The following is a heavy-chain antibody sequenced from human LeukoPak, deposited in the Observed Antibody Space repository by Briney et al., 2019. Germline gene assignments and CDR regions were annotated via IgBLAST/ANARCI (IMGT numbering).Heavy chain of an antibody. J-gene: IGHJ4*02. V-gene: IGHV1-69*04. D-gene: IGHD5-24*01. CDR2: IIPILGIA. CDR1: GGTFSSYA. CDR3: ASTPLEMATILYYFDY. Sequence: VASVKVSCKASGGTFSSYAISWVRQAPGQGLEWMGRIIPILGIANYAQKFQGRVTITADKSTSTAYMELSSLRSEDTAVYYCASTPLEMATILYYFDYWGQGTLVTVSS.